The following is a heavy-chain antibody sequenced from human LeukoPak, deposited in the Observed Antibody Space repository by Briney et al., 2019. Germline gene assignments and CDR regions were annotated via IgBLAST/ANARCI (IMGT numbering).Heavy chain of an antibody. V-gene: IGHV4-59*01. J-gene: IGHJ4*02. CDR1: GGSIDTYY. Sequence: SETLSLTCTVSGGSIDTYYWNWIRQPPGKGLEWIGYVFHTGSTNYNPSLKSRVTISVDTSKNQFSLKLSSVTAADTAVYYCARDGYSGNDGLWGQGSLVTVSS. D-gene: IGHD5-12*01. CDR2: VFHTGST. CDR3: ARDGYSGNDGL.